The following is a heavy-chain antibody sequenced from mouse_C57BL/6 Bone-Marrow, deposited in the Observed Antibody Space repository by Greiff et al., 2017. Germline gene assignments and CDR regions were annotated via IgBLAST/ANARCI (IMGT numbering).Heavy chain of an antibody. CDR3: ARGEGYDGGPGFAY. V-gene: IGHV1-69*01. CDR2: IDPSDSYT. D-gene: IGHD2-2*01. J-gene: IGHJ3*01. Sequence: QVQLQQPGAELVMPGASVKLSCKASGYTFTSYWMHWVKQRPGQGLEWIGEIDPSDSYTNYNQKFKGKSTLTVDKSSSTAYMQLSSLTSEDSAVYYCARGEGYDGGPGFAYWGQGTLVTVSA. CDR1: GYTFTSYW.